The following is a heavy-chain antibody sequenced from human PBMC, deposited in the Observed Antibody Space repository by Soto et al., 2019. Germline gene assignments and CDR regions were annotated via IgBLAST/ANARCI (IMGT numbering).Heavy chain of an antibody. D-gene: IGHD2-21*01. Sequence: EASVKVSCKASGDTFGRNSIHWVRQAPGQGLEWMGGIIPVCPTTNYAQKFKGRLTMYADKCTGTADMEMTSLRSEHTAVYYCTKDGDSADYGYWGQGPLVTVSS. J-gene: IGHJ4*02. CDR2: IIPVCPTT. CDR3: TKDGDSADYGY. V-gene: IGHV1-69*06. CDR1: GDTFGRNS.